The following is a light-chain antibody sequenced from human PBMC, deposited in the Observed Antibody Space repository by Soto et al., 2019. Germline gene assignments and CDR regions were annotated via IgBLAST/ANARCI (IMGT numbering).Light chain of an antibody. Sequence: VLTQSPGTLSLSPGESATLSCRASQTVSITYLTWYQQKPGQAPRLLIFGASKRATGIPDRFSGSGSGTDFTLIINRLEPEDVAIYYCQQYGCSPRITFGQGTRLEIK. CDR3: QQYGCSPRIT. J-gene: IGKJ5*01. V-gene: IGKV3-20*01. CDR2: GAS. CDR1: QTVSITY.